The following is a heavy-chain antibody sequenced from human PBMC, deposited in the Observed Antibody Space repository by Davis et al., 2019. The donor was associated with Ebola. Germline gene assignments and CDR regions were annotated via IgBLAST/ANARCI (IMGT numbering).Heavy chain of an antibody. V-gene: IGHV4-34*01. CDR3: ARGRGFMVRGVIIQ. CDR1: GGSFSGYY. D-gene: IGHD3-10*01. CDR2: INHSGST. J-gene: IGHJ4*02. Sequence: SETLSLTCAVYGGSFSGYYWSWIRQPPGKGLEWIGEINHSGSTNYNPSLKSRVTISVDTSENQFSLKLSSVTAADTAVYYCARGRGFMVRGVIIQWGQGTLVTVSS.